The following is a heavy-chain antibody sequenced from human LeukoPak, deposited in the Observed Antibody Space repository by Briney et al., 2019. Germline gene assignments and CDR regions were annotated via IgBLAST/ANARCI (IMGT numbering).Heavy chain of an antibody. CDR3: ARQASPGIDS. CDR2: LYYSGGT. V-gene: IGHV4-39*01. CDR1: GGSISSSTYH. Sequence: PSETLSLTCTASGGSISSSTYHWGWIRQPPGKGLEWIGILYYSGGTYYNPSLKSRVTLSLDASKNQFSLKLSSVTAADTAVYYCARQASPGIDSWGQGTLVTVSS. D-gene: IGHD6-13*01. J-gene: IGHJ4*02.